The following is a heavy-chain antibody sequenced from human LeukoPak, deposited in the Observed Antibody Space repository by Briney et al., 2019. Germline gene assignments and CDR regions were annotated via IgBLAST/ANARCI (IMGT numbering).Heavy chain of an antibody. CDR1: GGSISSGGYY. V-gene: IGHV4-31*03. J-gene: IGHJ5*02. D-gene: IGHD1-7*01. CDR3: ARSPRELRTNWFDP. CDR2: IYYSGST. Sequence: SQTLSLTCTVSGGSISSGGYYWSWIRQHPGKGLEWIGYIYYSGSTYYNLSLKSRVTISVDTSKNQFSLKLSSVTAADTAVYYCARSPRELRTNWFDPWGQGTLVTVSS.